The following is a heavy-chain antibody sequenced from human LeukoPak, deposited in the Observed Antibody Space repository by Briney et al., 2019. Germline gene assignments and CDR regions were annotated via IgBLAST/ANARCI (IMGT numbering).Heavy chain of an antibody. V-gene: IGHV1-69*05. Sequence: SVKVSCKASGGTFSSYAISWVRQAPGQGLEWMGWIIPIFGTANYAQKFQGRVTITTDESTSTAYMELSSLRSEDTAVYYCARDILALEGDYLFDYWGQGTLVTVSS. J-gene: IGHJ4*02. CDR1: GGTFSSYA. CDR2: IIPIFGTA. CDR3: ARDILALEGDYLFDY. D-gene: IGHD4-17*01.